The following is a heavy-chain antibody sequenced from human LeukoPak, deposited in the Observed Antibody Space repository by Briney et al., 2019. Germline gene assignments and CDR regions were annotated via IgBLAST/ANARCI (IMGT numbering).Heavy chain of an antibody. CDR2: IYYSGST. D-gene: IGHD6-13*01. CDR1: GGSISSSSYY. V-gene: IGHV4-39*07. J-gene: IGHJ5*02. CDR3: ARVRAAAGIGLDP. Sequence: PSETLSLTCTVSGGSISSSSYYWGWIRQPPGKGLEWIGSIYYSGSTNYNPSLKSRVTISVDTPKNQFSLKLSSVTAADTAVYYCARVRAAAGIGLDPWGQGTLVTVSS.